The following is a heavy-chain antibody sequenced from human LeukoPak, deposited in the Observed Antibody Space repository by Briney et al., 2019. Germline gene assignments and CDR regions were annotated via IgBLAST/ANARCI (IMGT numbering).Heavy chain of an antibody. J-gene: IGHJ4*02. CDR1: GFTFSRHW. CDR3: AREMKGGVVVIAASEFDY. Sequence: GGSLRLSCAASGFTFSRHWMSWVRQAPGKGLEWVANIKQDGSEKHYVDSVGGRFTISRDNAKNSLYLQMNSLRAEDTAVYYCAREMKGGVVVIAASEFDYWGQGTLVTVSS. D-gene: IGHD2-15*01. V-gene: IGHV3-7*01. CDR2: IKQDGSEK.